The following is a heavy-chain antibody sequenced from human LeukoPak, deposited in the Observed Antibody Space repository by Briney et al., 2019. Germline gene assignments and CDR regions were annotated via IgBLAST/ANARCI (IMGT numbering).Heavy chain of an antibody. CDR1: GYTFSNYG. CDR3: ARDKDFWSGSGFDP. CDR2: INTNNGNT. V-gene: IGHV1-18*01. J-gene: IGHJ5*02. Sequence: ASVKVSCTASGYTFSNYGFNWVRQAPGQGPEWMGWINTNNGNTNYGHKFQGRVTMTTDTSTTTTYLELRSLRPDDTAVYYCARDKDFWSGSGFDPWGQGTPVTGSS. D-gene: IGHD3-3*01.